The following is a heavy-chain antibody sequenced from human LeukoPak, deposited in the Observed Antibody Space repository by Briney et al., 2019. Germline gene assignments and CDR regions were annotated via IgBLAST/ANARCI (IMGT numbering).Heavy chain of an antibody. D-gene: IGHD6-19*01. V-gene: IGHV4-59*01. CDR3: ARGPAVADRRNWFDP. CDR1: GGSISSYY. Sequence: SETLSLTCTVSGGSISSYYWSWIRQPPGKGLEWIGHIYSSGSTDYNPSLKSRVTISVDTSKNQFSLKLSSVTAADTAVYYCARGPAVADRRNWFDPWGQGTLVTVSS. J-gene: IGHJ5*02. CDR2: IYSSGST.